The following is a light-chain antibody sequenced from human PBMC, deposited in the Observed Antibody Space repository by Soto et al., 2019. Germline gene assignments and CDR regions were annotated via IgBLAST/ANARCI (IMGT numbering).Light chain of an antibody. CDR2: ESS. CDR1: HNVANY. V-gene: IGKV3D-15*01. CDR3: QQYNNWPPNT. Sequence: EIVVTQSPATLSVTPGERATLSCRASHNVANYLDWYQQKPGQAPRLLIYESSNRATGIAARFSGSGSGTELTLTISSLQSEDFAVYYCQQYNNWPPNTFGQGTRLEI. J-gene: IGKJ5*01.